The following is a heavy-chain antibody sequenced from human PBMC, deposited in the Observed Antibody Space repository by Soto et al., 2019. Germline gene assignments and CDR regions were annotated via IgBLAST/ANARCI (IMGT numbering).Heavy chain of an antibody. V-gene: IGHV4-39*01. J-gene: IGHJ4*02. CDR2: VYYRGRS. Sequence: LSLTCTVSGGSVTNSSYYWGWIRQSPGKGLEWIGSVYYRGRSYSKSSVKSRVTISVDTSKNRFSLSLNSVTASDTAVYFCVSQRTTVPTQAYFDYWGPGALVTSPQ. CDR3: VSQRTTVPTQAYFDY. D-gene: IGHD4-17*01. CDR1: GGSVTNSSYY.